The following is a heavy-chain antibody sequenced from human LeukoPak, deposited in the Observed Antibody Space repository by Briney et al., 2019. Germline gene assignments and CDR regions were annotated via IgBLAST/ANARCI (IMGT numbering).Heavy chain of an antibody. J-gene: IGHJ6*03. Sequence: NPSETLSLTCTVSGGSISLYYWNWIRQPAGKGLEWIGRIFTSGITNYNPSLKSRVTMSVDTSKSQFSLALSSVTAADTAVYYCAREISGSYYNPLGYMDVWGKGTTVTVAS. CDR3: AREISGSYYNPLGYMDV. V-gene: IGHV4-4*07. CDR1: GGSISLYY. CDR2: IFTSGIT. D-gene: IGHD3-10*01.